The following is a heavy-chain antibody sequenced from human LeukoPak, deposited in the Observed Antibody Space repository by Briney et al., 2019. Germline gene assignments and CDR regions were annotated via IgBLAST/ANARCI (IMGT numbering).Heavy chain of an antibody. J-gene: IGHJ4*02. CDR3: ARDGITGRHIVVVTANDY. Sequence: GGSLRLSCAASGFTFDDYGMSWVRQAPGKGLEWVSGINWNGGSTGYADSVKGRFTISRDNAKNSLYLQMNSLRAEDTALYYCARDGITGRHIVVVTANDYWGQGTLVTVSS. CDR1: GFTFDDYG. D-gene: IGHD2-21*02. V-gene: IGHV3-20*04. CDR2: INWNGGST.